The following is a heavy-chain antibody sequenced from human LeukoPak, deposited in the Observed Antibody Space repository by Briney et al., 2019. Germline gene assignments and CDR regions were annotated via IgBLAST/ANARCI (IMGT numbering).Heavy chain of an antibody. D-gene: IGHD3-10*01. V-gene: IGHV1-18*01. CDR1: GYTFTSYG. J-gene: IGHJ4*02. CDR2: ISAYNGNT. Sequence: GASVKVSCKASGYTFTSYGISWVRQAPGQGLEWMGWISAYNGNTNYAQKLQGRVTMTTDTSTSTDYMELRSVRSEDTAVYYCARDGGSGSYSVDFDYWGQGTLVTVSS. CDR3: ARDGGSGSYSVDFDY.